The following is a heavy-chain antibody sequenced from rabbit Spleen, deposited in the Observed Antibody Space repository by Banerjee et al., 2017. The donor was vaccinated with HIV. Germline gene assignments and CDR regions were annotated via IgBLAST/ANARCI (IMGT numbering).Heavy chain of an antibody. V-gene: IGHV1S45*01. CDR1: GFTLSTYW. Sequence: QEQLVESGGGLVQPEGSLTLTCTASGFTLSTYWMCWVRQAPGKGLEWIGCIGTSSGSIFYASWAKGRFTISKTSSTTVTLQMTSLTAADTATYFCAREKSGSYGYALWGPGTLVTVS. D-gene: IGHD6-1*01. J-gene: IGHJ4*01. CDR2: IGTSSGSI. CDR3: AREKSGSYGYAL.